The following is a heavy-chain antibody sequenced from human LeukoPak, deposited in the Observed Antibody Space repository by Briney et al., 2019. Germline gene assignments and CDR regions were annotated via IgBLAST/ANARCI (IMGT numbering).Heavy chain of an antibody. V-gene: IGHV3-23*01. D-gene: IGHD3-10*01. Sequence: GGSLTLSCVASGLTFGNYGVNWVRQAPGKGLEWVSSIGGSGSTTYYADSVRGRFTISRDNSKNSMYLQMSSLRAEDTAIYYCAEVEGSYCRIWGQRALVTVSS. CDR2: IGGSGSTT. CDR1: GLTFGNYG. J-gene: IGHJ4*01. CDR3: AEVEGSYCRI.